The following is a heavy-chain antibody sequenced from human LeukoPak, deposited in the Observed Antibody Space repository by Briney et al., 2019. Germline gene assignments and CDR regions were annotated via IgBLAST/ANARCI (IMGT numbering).Heavy chain of an antibody. CDR1: GFTFSSYW. CDR3: ARDHYDILTGPDY. V-gene: IGHV3-7*03. Sequence: GGSLRPSCAATGFTFSSYWMSWVRQAPGKGLEWVANIKQDGSEKYYVDSVKGRFTISRDNAKNSLYLQMNSLRAEDTAVYYCARDHYDILTGPDYWGQGTLVTVSS. J-gene: IGHJ4*02. D-gene: IGHD3-9*01. CDR2: IKQDGSEK.